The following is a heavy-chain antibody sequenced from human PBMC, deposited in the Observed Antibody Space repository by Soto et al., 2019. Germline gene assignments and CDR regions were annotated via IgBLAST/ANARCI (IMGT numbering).Heavy chain of an antibody. CDR1: GYTFTSYD. J-gene: IGHJ6*03. V-gene: IGHV1-8*01. D-gene: IGHD3-3*01. CDR2: MNPNSGNT. Sequence: ASVKVSCKASGYTFTSYDINWVRQATGQGLDLIGWMNPNSGNTGYAQKFQGRVTMTRNTSISTVYMELSSLRSEDTAVYYCAREKITIFGVVKSYYYMDVWGKGTTVTVSS. CDR3: AREKITIFGVVKSYYYMDV.